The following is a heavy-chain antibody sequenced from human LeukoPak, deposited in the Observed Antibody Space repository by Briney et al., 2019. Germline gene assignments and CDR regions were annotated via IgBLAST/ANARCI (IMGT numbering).Heavy chain of an antibody. Sequence: EASVKVSCKASEYTFTKYAINWVRQAPGQRLEWMGWIDAGNGKTKYSQNFQGRVTITRDTSASTAYMELSSLRSEDTAVYYCARGHWGRSGWYYYDYWGQGTVVTVSS. D-gene: IGHD6-19*01. J-gene: IGHJ4*02. V-gene: IGHV1-3*01. CDR2: IDAGNGKT. CDR1: EYTFTKYA. CDR3: ARGHWGRSGWYYYDY.